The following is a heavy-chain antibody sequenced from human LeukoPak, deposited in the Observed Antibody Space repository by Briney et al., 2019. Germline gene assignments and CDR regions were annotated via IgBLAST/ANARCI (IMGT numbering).Heavy chain of an antibody. V-gene: IGHV3-7*02. D-gene: IGHD2-15*01. Sequence: SGGPLRLSCAALEFTLRSSGLIWVGQAPGKGLKWLANIKEDVSEKYYVDSVKGRFTISRDNAKNSLYLQMNTLRAEDTAVYYCAKSSGGYKGDDAFDTWGQGTMVTVSS. CDR2: IKEDVSEK. CDR1: EFTLRSSG. J-gene: IGHJ3*02. CDR3: AKSSGGYKGDDAFDT.